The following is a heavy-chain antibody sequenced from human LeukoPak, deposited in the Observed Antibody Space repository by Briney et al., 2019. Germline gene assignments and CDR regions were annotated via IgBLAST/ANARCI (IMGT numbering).Heavy chain of an antibody. V-gene: IGHV1-69*06. J-gene: IGHJ6*03. CDR3: AREVNGIAVETYDCYYYYYMDV. Sequence: GASVKVSCKASGGTFSSYAISWVRQAPGQGLEWMGGIIPIFGTANYAQKFQGRVTITADKSTSTAYMELSSLRSEDTAVYYCAREVNGIAVETYDCYYYYYMDVWGKGTTVTVSS. D-gene: IGHD6-19*01. CDR1: GGTFSSYA. CDR2: IIPIFGTA.